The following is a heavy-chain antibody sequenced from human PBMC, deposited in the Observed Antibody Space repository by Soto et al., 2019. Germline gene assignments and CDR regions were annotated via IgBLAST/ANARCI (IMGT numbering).Heavy chain of an antibody. CDR2: ISGSGGST. J-gene: IGHJ5*02. CDR1: GFTFSSYA. CDR3: AKDPALVASTEWFDP. D-gene: IGHD5-12*01. V-gene: IGHV3-23*01. Sequence: EVQLLESGGGLVQPGGSLRLSCAASGFTFSSYAMSWVRQAPGKGLEWVSAISGSGGSTYYADSVKGRFTISRDNSNNTLYLQMNSLSAEDTAVYYCAKDPALVASTEWFDPWGQGTLVTVSS.